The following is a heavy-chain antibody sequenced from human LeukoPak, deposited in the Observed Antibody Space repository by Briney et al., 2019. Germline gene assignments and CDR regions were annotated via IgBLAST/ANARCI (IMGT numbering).Heavy chain of an antibody. Sequence: GGSLRLSCADSGFTFSSYAMSWVRQAPGKGLEWVANIKQDGSEKYYVDSVKGRFTISRDNAQNSLYLQMNSLRAEDTAVYYCASAQGLAAVHYFDYWGQGTLLTVSS. CDR3: ASAQGLAAVHYFDY. D-gene: IGHD6-25*01. CDR2: IKQDGSEK. J-gene: IGHJ4*02. V-gene: IGHV3-7*01. CDR1: GFTFSSYA.